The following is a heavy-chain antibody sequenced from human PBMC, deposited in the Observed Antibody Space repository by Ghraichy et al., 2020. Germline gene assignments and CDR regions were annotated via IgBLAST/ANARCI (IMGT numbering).Heavy chain of an antibody. D-gene: IGHD6-19*01. CDR1: GGSISSSSYY. CDR3: ARDRSSGWPFDY. Sequence: SQTLSLTCTVSGGSISSSSYYWGWIRQPPGKGLEWIGSIYYSGSTYYNPSLKSRVTISVDTSKNQFSLKLSSVTAADMAVYYCARDRSSGWPFDYWGQGTLVTVSS. CDR2: IYYSGST. J-gene: IGHJ4*02. V-gene: IGHV4-39*07.